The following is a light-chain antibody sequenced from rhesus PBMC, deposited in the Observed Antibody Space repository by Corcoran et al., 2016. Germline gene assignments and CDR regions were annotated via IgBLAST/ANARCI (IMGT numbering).Light chain of an antibody. Sequence: DIQMTQSPSSLSASVGDRVTITCRASQGISSYLNWYQQKPGKAPKLLIYDANRLESGVPSRFSGSGSGTEFTLTISRLKPEDFATYYCQQNNSLPYSFGQGTKVEIK. CDR1: QGISSY. V-gene: IGKV1-32*01. CDR2: DAN. J-gene: IGKJ2*01. CDR3: QQNNSLPYS.